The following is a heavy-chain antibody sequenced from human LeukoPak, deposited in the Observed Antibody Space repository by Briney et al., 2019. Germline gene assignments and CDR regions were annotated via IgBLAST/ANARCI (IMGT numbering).Heavy chain of an antibody. CDR1: GGTFSSYT. CDR2: ISAYNGNT. CDR3: VQAGATSPFGYYYYMDV. Sequence: ASVKVSCKASGGTFSSYTISWVRQAPGQGLEWMGWISAYNGNTNYAQKLQGRVTMTTDTSTSTAYMELRSLRSDDTAVYYCVQAGATSPFGYYYYMDVWGKGTTVTVSS. J-gene: IGHJ6*03. V-gene: IGHV1-18*01. D-gene: IGHD1-26*01.